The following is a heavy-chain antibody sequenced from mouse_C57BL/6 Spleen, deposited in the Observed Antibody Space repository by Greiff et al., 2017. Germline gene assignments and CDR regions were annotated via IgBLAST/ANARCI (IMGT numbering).Heavy chain of an antibody. CDR3: ARPSNWDWFAY. J-gene: IGHJ3*01. Sequence: VHVKQSGPELVKPGASAKISCKASGYSFTGYYMNWVKQSPEKSLEWIGEINPSTGGTTYNQKFKAKATLTVDKSSSTAYMQLKSLTSEDSAVYYCARPSNWDWFAYWGQGTLVTVSA. V-gene: IGHV1-42*01. D-gene: IGHD4-1*01. CDR2: INPSTGGT. CDR1: GYSFTGYY.